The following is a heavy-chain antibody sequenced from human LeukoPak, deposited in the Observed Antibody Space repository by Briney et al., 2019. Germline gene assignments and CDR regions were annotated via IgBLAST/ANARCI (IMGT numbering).Heavy chain of an antibody. CDR3: AKEEDYGDYTDY. D-gene: IGHD4-17*01. CDR1: GFTFSSYG. Sequence: GRSLRLSCAASGFTFSSYGMHWVRQAPGKGPEWVAVISYDGSNKYYADSVKDRFTISRDNSKNTLYLQMNSLRAEDTAVYYCAKEEDYGDYTDYWGQGTLVTVSS. J-gene: IGHJ4*02. V-gene: IGHV3-30*18. CDR2: ISYDGSNK.